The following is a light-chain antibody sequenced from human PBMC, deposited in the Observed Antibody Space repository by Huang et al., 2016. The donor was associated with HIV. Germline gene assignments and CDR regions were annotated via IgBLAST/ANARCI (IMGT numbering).Light chain of an antibody. V-gene: IGKV3-20*01. CDR2: GAS. J-gene: IGKJ2*01. CDR3: QQYGSSPQT. Sequence: EIVLTQSPGTLSLSPGERAALSCRASQSVSSTYLAWDQQKPGQAPRLLIYGASSRATGIPDKFSGSGSGTDFTLTISRLEPEDFAVYYCQQYGSSPQTFGQGTKLEIK. CDR1: QSVSSTY.